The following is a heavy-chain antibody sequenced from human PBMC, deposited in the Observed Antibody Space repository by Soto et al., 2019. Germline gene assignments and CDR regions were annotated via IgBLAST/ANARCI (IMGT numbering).Heavy chain of an antibody. V-gene: IGHV3-30*03. J-gene: IGHJ4*02. CDR1: GFTFSDYA. CDR3: ARGGRQWLVTCGFNY. Sequence: VQLVESGGGVVQPGRSLRLSCAASGFTFSDYAMHWVRQAPGKGLEWVAVVSHDGRNTHYADSVKGRFTISRDSSKDTVSLGMTSLRAEDTAVYYCARGGRQWLVTCGFNYWGQGALVTVSS. D-gene: IGHD6-19*01. CDR2: VSHDGRNT.